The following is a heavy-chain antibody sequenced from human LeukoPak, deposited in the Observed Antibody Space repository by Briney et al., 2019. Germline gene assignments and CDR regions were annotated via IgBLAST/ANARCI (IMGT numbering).Heavy chain of an antibody. CDR1: GFTVGRCY. D-gene: IGHD3-3*01. Sequence: AGGSLRLSCAGSGFTVGRCYMSWVRQAPGKGLEWVSVLYSDGTTFYADSVKGRFTISRDNSKNTLHLQMNNLRAEDTAVYYCARSHRGVLRFLEWLTRSGMDVWGQGTTVTVSS. J-gene: IGHJ6*02. V-gene: IGHV3-53*01. CDR3: ARSHRGVLRFLEWLTRSGMDV. CDR2: LYSDGTT.